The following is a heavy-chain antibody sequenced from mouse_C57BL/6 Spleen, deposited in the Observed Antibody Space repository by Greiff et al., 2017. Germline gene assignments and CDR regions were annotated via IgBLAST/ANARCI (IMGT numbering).Heavy chain of an antibody. J-gene: IGHJ3*01. CDR3: TGAWFSD. CDR1: GYTFTSYW. V-gene: IGHV1-5*01. Sequence: EVQLQQSGTVLARPGASVKMSCKTSGYTFTSYWMHWVKQRPGQGLEWIGAIYPGNSDTSYNQKFKGKAKLTSVTSASTADMELSILTKEGSAVYYGTGAWFSDWGHGTLVTVSA. CDR2: IYPGNSDT.